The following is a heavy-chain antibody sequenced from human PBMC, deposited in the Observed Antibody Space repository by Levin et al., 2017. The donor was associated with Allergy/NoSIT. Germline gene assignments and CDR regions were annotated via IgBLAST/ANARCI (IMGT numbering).Heavy chain of an antibody. CDR1: GFAFSNYD. J-gene: IGHJ4*02. CDR2: FGTVSDS. CDR3: ARGTSSTSGGFDY. Sequence: QAGGSLRLSCTASGFAFSNYDIHWVRQAPGKGLEWVSGFGTVSDSYYPGSVKGRFIVSRENARNSLYLQMNNLRVGDTAVYYCARGTSSTSGGFDYWGQGTLVTVSS. D-gene: IGHD3-16*01. V-gene: IGHV3-13*01.